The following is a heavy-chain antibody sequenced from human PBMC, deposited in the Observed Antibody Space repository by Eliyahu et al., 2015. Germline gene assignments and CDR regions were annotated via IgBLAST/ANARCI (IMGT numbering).Heavy chain of an antibody. CDR2: ISSSGGSA. J-gene: IGHJ4*02. Sequence: EVQLLEXGGGLVQPGGSLXLSCAASGXTXSXFAMXWVRQAPGKGLEWVSAISSSGGSAYYADSVKGRFTISRDNSKNTLYLQMNSLRAEDTALYYCARYSLGGNGDYAHWGQGTLVTVSS. V-gene: IGHV3-23*01. CDR1: GXTXSXFA. D-gene: IGHD4-17*01. CDR3: ARYSLGGNGDYAH.